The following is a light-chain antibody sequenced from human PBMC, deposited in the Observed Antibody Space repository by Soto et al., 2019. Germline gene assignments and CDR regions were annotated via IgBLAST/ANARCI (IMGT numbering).Light chain of an antibody. CDR1: SSDVGNYNY. CDR2: EVN. V-gene: IGLV2-8*01. CDR3: TSYAAGKTVV. Sequence: QSVLTQPPSASGSPGQSVFISCTGTSSDVGNYNYVSWYQQHPGKAPKLIIYEVNKRPSGVPDRFSGSKSGNTASLTVSGLQAEDEADYYCTSYAAGKTVVFGGGTKLTVL. J-gene: IGLJ2*01.